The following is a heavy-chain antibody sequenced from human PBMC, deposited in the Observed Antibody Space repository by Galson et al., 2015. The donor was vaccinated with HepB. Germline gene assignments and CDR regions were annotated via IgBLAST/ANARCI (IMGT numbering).Heavy chain of an antibody. D-gene: IGHD6-19*01. CDR2: ISGSGGST. Sequence: SLRLSCAASGFTFSRYAMSWVRQAPGKGLEWVSSISGSGGSTYYADSVKGRFTISRDNSKNTLYLQMNSLRAEDTAVYYCAKEDRDSSGWYEGFDPWGQGTLVTVSS. J-gene: IGHJ5*02. V-gene: IGHV3-23*01. CDR3: AKEDRDSSGWYEGFDP. CDR1: GFTFSRYA.